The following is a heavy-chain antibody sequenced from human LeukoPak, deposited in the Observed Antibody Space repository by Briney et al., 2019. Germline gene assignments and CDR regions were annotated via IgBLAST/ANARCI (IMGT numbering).Heavy chain of an antibody. J-gene: IGHJ6*03. CDR1: GGSISSYY. CDR3: ARTYYDYVWGSYRSYYYYMDV. Sequence: KPSETLSLTCTVSGGSISSYYWSWIRQPPGKGLEWIGYIYYSGSTNYNPSLKSRVTISVDTSKNQFSLKLSSVTAADTAVYYGARTYYDYVWGSYRSYYYYMDVWGKGTTVTVSS. D-gene: IGHD3-16*02. CDR2: IYYSGST. V-gene: IGHV4-59*01.